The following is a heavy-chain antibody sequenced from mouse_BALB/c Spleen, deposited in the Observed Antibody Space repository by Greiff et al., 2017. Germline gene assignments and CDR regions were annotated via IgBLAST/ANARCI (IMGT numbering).Heavy chain of an antibody. CDR3: ARDYGDY. D-gene: IGHD2-4*01. J-gene: IGHJ2*01. V-gene: IGHV5-17*02. CDR1: GFTFSSFG. CDR2: ISSGSSTI. Sequence: DVMLVESGGGLVQPGGSRKLSCAASGFTFSSFGMHWVRQAPEKGLEWVAYISSGSSTIYYADTVKGRFTISRDNPKNTLFLQMTSLRSEDTAMYYCARDYGDYWGQGTTLTVSS.